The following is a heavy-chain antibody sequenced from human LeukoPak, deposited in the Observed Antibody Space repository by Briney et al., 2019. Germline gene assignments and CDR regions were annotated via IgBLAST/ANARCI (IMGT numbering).Heavy chain of an antibody. Sequence: SETLSLTCTVSGYSISNAYYWGWIRQPPGKGLEWIASIHYSGNTDYNPSLKSRVTISVDTSKNQFSLKLNSVTAADTAVYYCARDREDIVLLPGAKRKTWYFDYWGQGTLVTVSS. V-gene: IGHV4-38-2*02. CDR2: IHYSGNT. D-gene: IGHD2-2*01. CDR1: GYSISNAYY. J-gene: IGHJ4*02. CDR3: ARDREDIVLLPGAKRKTWYFDY.